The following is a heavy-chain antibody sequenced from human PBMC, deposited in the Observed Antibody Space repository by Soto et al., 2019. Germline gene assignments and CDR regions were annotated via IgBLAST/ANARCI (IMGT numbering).Heavy chain of an antibody. CDR3: HTMVRGPYYYGMDV. J-gene: IGHJ6*02. D-gene: IGHD3-10*01. CDR2: IYYSGST. CDR1: GGSISSSSYY. Sequence: SETLSLTCTVSGGSISSSSYYWGWIRQPPGKGLEWIGSIYYSGSTYYNPSLKSRVTISVDTSKNQFSLKLSSVTAADTAVHYCHTMVRGPYYYGMDVWGQGTTVTVSS. V-gene: IGHV4-39*01.